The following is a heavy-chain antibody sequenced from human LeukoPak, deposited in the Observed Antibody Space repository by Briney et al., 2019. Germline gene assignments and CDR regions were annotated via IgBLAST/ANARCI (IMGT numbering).Heavy chain of an antibody. D-gene: IGHD4-17*01. V-gene: IGHV3-74*01. CDR2: IDNGGSDT. CDR3: ASTVLTNDAFDI. Sequence: GGSLRLSCAASGFTFSNCWMHWVRQAPGKGLVWVSRIDNGGSDTRHADSVKGRFTISRDNAKNTLYLQMNSLRAEDTAVYYCASTVLTNDAFDIWGQGTMVTVSS. J-gene: IGHJ3*02. CDR1: GFTFSNCW.